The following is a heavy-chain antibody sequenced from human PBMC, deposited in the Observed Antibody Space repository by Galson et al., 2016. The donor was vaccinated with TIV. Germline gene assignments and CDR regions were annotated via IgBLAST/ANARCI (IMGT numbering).Heavy chain of an antibody. Sequence: SVKVSCKASGYTFSTYDINWVRQATGQGLEWMGWMHPKSGDTRYAQKFQGRVTMTRNTSISTAYMELSNLRSEDTAVYYCARRPPSTIFGVVTWFYPWGQGTLVTVSS. J-gene: IGHJ5*02. V-gene: IGHV1-8*01. CDR1: GYTFSTYD. CDR3: ARRPPSTIFGVVTWFYP. CDR2: MHPKSGDT. D-gene: IGHD3-3*01.